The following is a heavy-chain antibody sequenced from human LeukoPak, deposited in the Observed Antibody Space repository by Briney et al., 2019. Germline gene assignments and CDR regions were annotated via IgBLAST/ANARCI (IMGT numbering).Heavy chain of an antibody. Sequence: GRSLRLSCAASGFTFSSYAMHWVRQAPGKGLEWVAVISYDGSNKYYADSVKGRFTISRDNSKNTLYLQMNSLRAEDTAVYYCARDLEAAVALDYWGQGTLVTVSS. J-gene: IGHJ4*02. CDR2: ISYDGSNK. CDR1: GFTFSSYA. CDR3: ARDLEAAVALDY. V-gene: IGHV3-30-3*01. D-gene: IGHD6-19*01.